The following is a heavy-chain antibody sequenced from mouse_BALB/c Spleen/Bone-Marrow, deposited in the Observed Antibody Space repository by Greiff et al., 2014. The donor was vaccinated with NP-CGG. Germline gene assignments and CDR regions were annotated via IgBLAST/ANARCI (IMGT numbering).Heavy chain of an antibody. CDR1: GFTFTDYY. D-gene: IGHD1-2*01. CDR3: ARDRTTATLYWYFDV. J-gene: IGHJ1*01. CDR2: IRNKANGYTT. V-gene: IGHV7-3*02. Sequence: EVQVVESGGGLVQPGGSLRLSCATSGFTFTDYYMSWVRQPPGKALEWLGFIRNKANGYTTEYSASVKGRFTISRDNSQSILYLQMNTLRAEDRATYYCARDRTTATLYWYFDVWGAGTTVTVSS.